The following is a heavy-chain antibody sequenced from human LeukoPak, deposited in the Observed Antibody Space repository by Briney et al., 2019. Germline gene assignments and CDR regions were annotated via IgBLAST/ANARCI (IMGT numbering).Heavy chain of an antibody. D-gene: IGHD6-6*01. V-gene: IGHV4-34*01. CDR3: AREGGSSPAKFSYYYYGMDV. J-gene: IGHJ6*02. CDR2: INHSGST. Sequence: SETLSLTCAVYGGSFSGYYWSWIRQPPGKGLEWIGEINHSGSTNYNPSLKSRVTISVDTSKNQFSLKLSSVTAADTAVYCCAREGGSSPAKFSYYYYGMDVWGQGTTVTVSS. CDR1: GGSFSGYY.